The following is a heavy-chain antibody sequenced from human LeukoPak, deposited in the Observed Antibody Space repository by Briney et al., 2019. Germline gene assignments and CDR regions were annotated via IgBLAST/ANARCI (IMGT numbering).Heavy chain of an antibody. V-gene: IGHV3-53*04. CDR3: ARGYQVPGHYYGMDV. J-gene: IGHJ6*02. D-gene: IGHD2-2*01. Sequence: TGGSLRLSCAASGFTFRSYWMSWVRQAPGKGLEWVSIIYSGGSTNYADSVKGRFTISRHNSKNTLYLQMDSLRPEDTAVYFCARGYQVPGHYYGMDVWGQGTTVTVSS. CDR2: IYSGGST. CDR1: GFTFRSYW.